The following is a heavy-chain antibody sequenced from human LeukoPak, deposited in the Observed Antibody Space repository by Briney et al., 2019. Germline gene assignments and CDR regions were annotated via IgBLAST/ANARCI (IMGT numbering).Heavy chain of an antibody. J-gene: IGHJ4*02. Sequence: GGSLRLSCAASGFSFSGYEMNWVRQAPGKGLEWISHISRGTYIAYADSVKGRFSISRDNAKNSLYLQMNSLRAEDTAVYYCTREQDREAAATVIGDSWGQGTLVTVSS. V-gene: IGHV3-48*03. CDR3: TREQDREAAATVIGDS. D-gene: IGHD2-15*01. CDR1: GFSFSGYE. CDR2: ISRGTYI.